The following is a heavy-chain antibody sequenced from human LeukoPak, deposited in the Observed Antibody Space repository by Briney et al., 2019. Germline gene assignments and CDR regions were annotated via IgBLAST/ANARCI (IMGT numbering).Heavy chain of an antibody. V-gene: IGHV4-39*01. D-gene: IGHD3-22*01. CDR1: GGSISSSSYY. J-gene: IGHJ5*02. Sequence: KTSETLSLTCTVSGGSISSSSYYWGWIRQPPGKGLEWIGSIYYSGSTYYNPSLKSRVTISVDTSKNQFSLKLSSVTAADTAVYYCARQSRLRYYDSSGYYFDPWGQGTLVTVSS. CDR2: IYYSGST. CDR3: ARQSRLRYYDSSGYYFDP.